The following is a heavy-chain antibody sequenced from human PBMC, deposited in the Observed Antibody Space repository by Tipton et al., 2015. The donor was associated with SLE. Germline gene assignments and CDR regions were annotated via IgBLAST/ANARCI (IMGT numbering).Heavy chain of an antibody. D-gene: IGHD2-15*01. CDR3: AGSGGETWYFDL. CDR2: IYHSGST. V-gene: IGHV4-38-2*01. CDR1: GYSISSGYY. J-gene: IGHJ2*01. Sequence: TLSLTCAVSGYSISSGYYWGWIRQPPGKGLGWIGGIYHSGSTYSNPSLKSRVTISVDTSKNQFSLKLSSVTAADTAVYYCAGSGGETWYFDLWGRGTLVTVSS.